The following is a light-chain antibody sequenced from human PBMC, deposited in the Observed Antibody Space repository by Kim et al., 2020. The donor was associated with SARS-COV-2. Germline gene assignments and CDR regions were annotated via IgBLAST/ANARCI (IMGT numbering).Light chain of an antibody. V-gene: IGLV2-14*03. CDR2: DVS. CDR3: SSYTSSSTWV. Sequence: GQSITTSCTGTSSDVGGCNYVSWYQQHPGKAPKLMIYDVSNRPSGVSNRFSGSTSGNTASLTISGLQAEDEADYYCSSYTSSSTWVFGGGTQLTVL. CDR1: SSDVGGCNY. J-gene: IGLJ3*02.